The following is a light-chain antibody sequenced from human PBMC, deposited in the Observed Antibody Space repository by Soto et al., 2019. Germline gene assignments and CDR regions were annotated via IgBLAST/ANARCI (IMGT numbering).Light chain of an antibody. J-gene: IGLJ3*02. V-gene: IGLV2-8*01. CDR1: GSDVGGYNY. Sequence: QSVLTHPPSASGSPGQSVTISCTGTGSDVGGYNYVSWYQQQPGKAPKLMIYEVIKRPSGVPDRFSGSKSGNTASLTVSGLQAEDEADYYCSSYAGSNNMVFGGGTKLTVL. CDR3: SSYAGSNNMV. CDR2: EVI.